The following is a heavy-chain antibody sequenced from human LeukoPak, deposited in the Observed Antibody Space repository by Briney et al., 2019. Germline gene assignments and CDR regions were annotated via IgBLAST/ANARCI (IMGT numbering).Heavy chain of an antibody. Sequence: GGSLRLSCEASGFIFSNYGMHWVRQAPGKGLEWVSYISSSGSTIYYADSVKGRFTISRDNAKNSLYLQMNSLRAEDTAVYYCARGGSYYYGSGRDFDYWGQGTLVTVSS. CDR3: ARGGSYYYGSGRDFDY. D-gene: IGHD3-10*01. J-gene: IGHJ4*02. V-gene: IGHV3-48*04. CDR1: GFIFSNYG. CDR2: ISSSGSTI.